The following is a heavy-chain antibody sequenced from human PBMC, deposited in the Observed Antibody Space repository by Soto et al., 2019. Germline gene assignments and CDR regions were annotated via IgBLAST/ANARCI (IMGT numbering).Heavy chain of an antibody. CDR2: IYYTGTT. Sequence: QVQLQESGPGLVRPSETLSLTCTVSGGSISPYYWSWIRQPPGKGLEWIGYIYYTGTTNYNPSLKSRVTMLVDTSQNHFSLKLTSVTAAVTAVYYCASHYCTSTSCKAFDIGGQGTMVTVSS. V-gene: IGHV4-59*01. CDR3: ASHYCTSTSCKAFDI. D-gene: IGHD2-2*01. CDR1: GGSISPYY. J-gene: IGHJ3*02.